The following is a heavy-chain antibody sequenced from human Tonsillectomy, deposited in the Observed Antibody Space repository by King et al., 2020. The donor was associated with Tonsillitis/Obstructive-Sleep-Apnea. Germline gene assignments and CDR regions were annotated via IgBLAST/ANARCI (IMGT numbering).Heavy chain of an antibody. CDR3: TRENDYIWGSYRPHFDY. V-gene: IGHV3-49*05. CDR1: GFTFGDYA. Sequence: VQLVESGGGLVKPGRSLRLSCTASGFTFGDYAMTWFRQAPGKGLEWVGFIRSKAYAGTTEYAASVKGRFTISRDDSKSIAYLQMNSLKTEDTAVYYCTRENDYIWGSYRPHFDYWGQGTLVTVSS. CDR2: IRSKAYAGTT. D-gene: IGHD3-16*02. J-gene: IGHJ4*02.